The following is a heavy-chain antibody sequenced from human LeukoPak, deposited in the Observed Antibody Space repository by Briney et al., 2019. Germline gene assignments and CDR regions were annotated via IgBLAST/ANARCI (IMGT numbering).Heavy chain of an antibody. Sequence: HPGGSLRLSCAASGFTFSSYALHWVRQAPPKGLEWVAVITYNGRNKYYADSVKGRFTISRDNYKNTLYLQMNSLRAEDTAVYYCARGSYFDCWGQGTLVTVSS. CDR2: ITYNGRNK. CDR1: GFTFSSYA. CDR3: ARGSYFDC. J-gene: IGHJ4*02. V-gene: IGHV3-30*04.